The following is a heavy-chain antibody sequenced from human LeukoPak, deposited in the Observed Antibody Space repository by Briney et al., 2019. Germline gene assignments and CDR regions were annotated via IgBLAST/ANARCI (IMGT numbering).Heavy chain of an antibody. J-gene: IGHJ6*02. CDR1: GFTFSNYA. D-gene: IGHD2-8*01. V-gene: IGHV3-23*01. CDR3: AKPFRPGRYCTNGVCFPYYYAMDV. Sequence: PGGSLRLSCAASGFTFSNYAMSWVRQAPGKGLEWVSGISDSGGSTYYADSVKGRFTISRDNSKNTLYLQMNSLRAEDTAVYCCAKPFRPGRYCTNGVCFPYYYAMDVWGQGTTVTVSS. CDR2: ISDSGGST.